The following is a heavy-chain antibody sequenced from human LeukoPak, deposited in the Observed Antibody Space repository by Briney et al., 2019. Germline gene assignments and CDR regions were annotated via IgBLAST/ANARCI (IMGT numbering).Heavy chain of an antibody. V-gene: IGHV3-53*01. CDR1: GFTVSSSY. Sequence: GGSLRLTCAASGFTVSSSYMTWVRQAPGKGLEWVSVIYSVGSTYYADSVKGRFTISRDSSKNTLYLQMDSLRAEDTAVYYCATCRTQLWCDYWGQGTLVTVSS. D-gene: IGHD4/OR15-4a*01. CDR2: IYSVGST. J-gene: IGHJ4*02. CDR3: ATCRTQLWCDY.